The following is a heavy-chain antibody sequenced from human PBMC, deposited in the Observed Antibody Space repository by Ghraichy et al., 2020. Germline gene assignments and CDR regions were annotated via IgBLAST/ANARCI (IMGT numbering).Heavy chain of an antibody. CDR2: INHSGRT. V-gene: IGHV4-34*01. D-gene: IGHD2-2*02. Sequence: SETLSLTCAVYVGSFSGYYWSWIRQPPVTGLVWIGEINHSGRTNYNPSLKSRVTISVDTSKNQFSLKLSSVTAADTAVYYFARGSLRPAAIPLAPLDVWGQGTTVTVSS. CDR3: ARGSLRPAAIPLAPLDV. CDR1: VGSFSGYY. J-gene: IGHJ6*02.